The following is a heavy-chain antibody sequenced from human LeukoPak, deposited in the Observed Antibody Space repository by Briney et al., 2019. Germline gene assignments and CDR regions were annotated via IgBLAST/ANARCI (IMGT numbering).Heavy chain of an antibody. CDR1: GYSISSGYY. D-gene: IGHD3-22*01. CDR2: IYHSGST. V-gene: IGHV4-38-2*02. J-gene: IGHJ4*02. CDR3: ARVGNSVTYYYDSSGPFDY. Sequence: SETLSLTCTVSGYSISSGYYWGWIRPPPGKGLEWIGSIYHSGSTYYNPSLKSRVTISVDTSKNQFSLKLSSVTAADTAVHYCARVGNSVTYYYDSSGPFDYWGQGTLVTVSS.